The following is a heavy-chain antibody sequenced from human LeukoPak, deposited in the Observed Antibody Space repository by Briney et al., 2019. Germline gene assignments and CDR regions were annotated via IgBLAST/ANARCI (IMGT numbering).Heavy chain of an antibody. CDR1: GYTFTSYY. J-gene: IGHJ5*02. V-gene: IGHV1-46*01. CDR2: INPSGGST. D-gene: IGHD3-10*01. Sequence: ASVKVSCKASGYTFTSYYMHWVRQAPGQGLEWMGIINPSGGSTSYAQKFQGRVTMTRDTSTSTVYMELSSLRSEDTAVYYCARGTPVIWFGELSPSVNWFDPWGQGTLVTVSS. CDR3: ARGTPVIWFGELSPSVNWFDP.